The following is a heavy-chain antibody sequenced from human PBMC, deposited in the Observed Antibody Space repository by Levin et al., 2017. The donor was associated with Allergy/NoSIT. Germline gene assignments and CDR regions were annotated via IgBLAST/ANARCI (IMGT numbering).Heavy chain of an antibody. CDR3: ARDFYDYGDYFESLGGLYDYYGMDV. Sequence: GGSLRLSCAASGFTFSSYWMHWVRQAPGKGLVWVSRINSDGSSTSYADSVKGRFTISRDNAKNTLYLQMNSLRAEDTAVYYCARDFYDYGDYFESLGGLYDYYGMDVWGQGTTVTVSS. D-gene: IGHD4-17*01. CDR1: GFTFSSYW. J-gene: IGHJ6*02. V-gene: IGHV3-74*01. CDR2: INSDGSST.